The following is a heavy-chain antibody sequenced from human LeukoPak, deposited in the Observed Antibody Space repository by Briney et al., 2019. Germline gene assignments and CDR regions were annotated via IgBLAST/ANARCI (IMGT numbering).Heavy chain of an antibody. CDR1: GFTFTTFG. Sequence: GGSLRLSCAASGFTFTTFGMHWVRQAPGKGLEWVTVMGHDENSRYYADSVKGRFTIGRDNSKNMLYLEMNSLRVEDTAVYYCARDGSSSTFYYYAMDVWGQGTTVTVSS. CDR3: ARDGSSSTFYYYAMDV. J-gene: IGHJ6*02. CDR2: MGHDENSR. D-gene: IGHD6-6*01. V-gene: IGHV3-33*01.